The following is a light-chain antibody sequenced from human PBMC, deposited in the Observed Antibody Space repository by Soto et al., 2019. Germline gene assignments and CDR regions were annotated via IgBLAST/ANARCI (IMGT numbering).Light chain of an antibody. V-gene: IGLV2-14*01. CDR3: SSSTSSSPYV. Sequence: QSALTQPASVSGSPGQSITISCTGASSDVGAYNYVSWYQQHPGKAPKLMIYDVSNRPSGISDRFSGSKSGNTASLTISRLQAEDEADYFCSSSTSSSPYVFGTGTKLTVL. CDR1: SSDVGAYNY. J-gene: IGLJ1*01. CDR2: DVS.